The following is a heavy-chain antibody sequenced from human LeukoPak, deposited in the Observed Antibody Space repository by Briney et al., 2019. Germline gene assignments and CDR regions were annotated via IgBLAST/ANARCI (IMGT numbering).Heavy chain of an antibody. D-gene: IGHD6-19*01. CDR1: GYTFTNYA. Sequence: GASVKVSCKPSGYTFTNYAISWVRQAPGQGLEWIGWISAYNGYTTYAQKFQGRVTLTTDTSTSTAYMDLGSLRSDDTAVYYCAREVVRYSRGWPDYWGPGTLVTVSS. J-gene: IGHJ4*02. CDR2: ISAYNGYT. V-gene: IGHV1-18*01. CDR3: AREVVRYSRGWPDY.